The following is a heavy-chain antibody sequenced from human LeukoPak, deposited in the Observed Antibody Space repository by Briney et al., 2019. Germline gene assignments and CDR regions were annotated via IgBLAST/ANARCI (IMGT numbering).Heavy chain of an antibody. Sequence: SETLSLTCTVSGGSISSGDYYWSWIRQPPGKGLEWIGYIYYTGSTKYNPSLKSRVTLSVDSSKTQFSLKLNSVTAADTAVYYCAKSPSWGSGLDAFDIWGQGTMVTVSS. J-gene: IGHJ3*02. CDR3: AKSPSWGSGLDAFDI. D-gene: IGHD7-27*01. V-gene: IGHV4-61*08. CDR2: IYYTGST. CDR1: GGSISSGDYY.